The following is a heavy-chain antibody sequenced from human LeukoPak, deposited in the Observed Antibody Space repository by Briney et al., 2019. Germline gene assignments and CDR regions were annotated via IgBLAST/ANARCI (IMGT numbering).Heavy chain of an antibody. V-gene: IGHV1-69*04. CDR1: GGTFSSYT. J-gene: IGHJ4*02. CDR3: ARDIGGSGSYRDY. D-gene: IGHD3-10*01. CDR2: IIPILGIA. Sequence: SVKVSCKASGGTFSSYTISWVRQTPGQGLEWMGRIIPILGIANYAQKFQGRVTITADKSTSTAYMELSSLRSEDTAVYYCARDIGGSGSYRDYWGQGTLVTVSS.